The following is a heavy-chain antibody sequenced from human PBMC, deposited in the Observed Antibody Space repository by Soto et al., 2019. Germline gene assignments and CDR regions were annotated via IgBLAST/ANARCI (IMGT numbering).Heavy chain of an antibody. D-gene: IGHD6-19*01. Sequence: QVQLVESGGGVVQPGRSLRLSCAGYGFTFSSYGMHWVRQAPGKGLEWVAVVSYDGSNKYYAESVKGRFTISRDNSKNTLYLQMNSLRAEDTAVYYCAKDLRVAGSFDVWGQGTMVTVSS. CDR3: AKDLRVAGSFDV. J-gene: IGHJ3*01. CDR1: GFTFSSYG. V-gene: IGHV3-30*18. CDR2: VSYDGSNK.